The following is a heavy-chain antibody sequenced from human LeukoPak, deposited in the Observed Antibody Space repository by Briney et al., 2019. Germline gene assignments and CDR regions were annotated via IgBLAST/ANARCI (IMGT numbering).Heavy chain of an antibody. D-gene: IGHD3-3*01. V-gene: IGHV1-69*05. CDR3: AREPYDFWSGEYDY. J-gene: IGHJ4*02. CDR1: GGTFSSYA. Sequence: SVKVSCKASGGTFSSYAISWVRQAPGQGLKWMGGIIPIFGTANYAQKFQGRVTITTDESTSTAYMELSSLRSEDTAVYYCAREPYDFWSGEYDYWGQGTLVTVSS. CDR2: IIPIFGTA.